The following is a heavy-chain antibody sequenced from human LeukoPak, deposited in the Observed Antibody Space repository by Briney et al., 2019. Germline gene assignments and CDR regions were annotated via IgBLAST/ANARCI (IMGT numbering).Heavy chain of an antibody. V-gene: IGHV3-21*01. CDR1: GFTFSSYS. J-gene: IGHJ6*03. CDR3: ARDGSKYCSSTSCYSPGSYYYYYMDV. CDR2: ISSSSSYI. Sequence: AGGSLRLSCAASGFTFSSYSMNWVRQAPGKGLEWVSSISSSSSYIYYADSVKGRFTISRDNAKNSLYLQMNSLRAEDTAVYYCARDGSKYCSSTSCYSPGSYYYYYMDVWGKGTTVTVSS. D-gene: IGHD2-2*01.